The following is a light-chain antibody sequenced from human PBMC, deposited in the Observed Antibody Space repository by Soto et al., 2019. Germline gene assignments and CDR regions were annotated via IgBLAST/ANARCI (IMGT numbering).Light chain of an antibody. CDR3: LLSYNGARV. V-gene: IGLV7-46*01. J-gene: IGLJ3*02. CDR1: TGAVASGHY. Sequence: QAVVTQEPSLTVSPGGTVTLTCGSSTGAVASGHYPYWFQQKPGQAPRTLIYDTTNKHSWTPARFSGSLLVGRAALIISGAYHEDEADYYCLLSYNGARVFGGGTKLTVL. CDR2: DTT.